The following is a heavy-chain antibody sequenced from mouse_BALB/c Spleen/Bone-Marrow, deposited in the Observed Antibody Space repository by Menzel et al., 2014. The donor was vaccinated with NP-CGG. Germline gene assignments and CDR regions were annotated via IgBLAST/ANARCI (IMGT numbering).Heavy chain of an antibody. V-gene: IGHV5-6*01. CDR3: VRPYDYGTWFAY. D-gene: IGHD2-4*01. CDR1: GFTFSTYG. Sequence: EVQVEESGGDLVKPGGSLKLSCAASGFTFSTYGMSWVRQTPDKRLEWVAAISNGGIYTYYPDTVKGRFTISRDNAKNTLYLQMSSLKSEDTAMYYCVRPYDYGTWFAYWGQGTLVTVSA. J-gene: IGHJ3*01. CDR2: ISNGGIYT.